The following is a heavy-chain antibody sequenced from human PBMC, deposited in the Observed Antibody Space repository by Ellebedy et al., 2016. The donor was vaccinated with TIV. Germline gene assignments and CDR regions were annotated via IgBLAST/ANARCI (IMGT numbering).Heavy chain of an antibody. CDR2: ISGGGST. CDR3: AKALYGGNC. D-gene: IGHD4-23*01. V-gene: IGHV3-23*01. Sequence: GESLKISXAASGFTFSTYAMSWVRQAPGKGLEWVSGISGGGSTSYADSVKGRFTISSDNSKNTLSLQMHSLRAEDTAVYYCAKALYGGNCWGQGTLVTVSS. CDR1: GFTFSTYA. J-gene: IGHJ4*02.